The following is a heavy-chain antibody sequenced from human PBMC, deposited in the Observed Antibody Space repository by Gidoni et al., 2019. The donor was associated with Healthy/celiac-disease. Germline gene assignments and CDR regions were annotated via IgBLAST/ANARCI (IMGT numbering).Heavy chain of an antibody. CDR3: ASGRRVSNYDFWSGYYTGYSYGMDV. CDR2: MNPNSGNT. V-gene: IGHV1-8*01. Sequence: QVQLVQSGAEVKKPGASVKVSCKASGYTFTSYDINWVRQATGQGLEWMGWMNPNSGNTGYAQKFQGRVTMTRNTSISTAYMELSSLRSEDTAVYYCASGRRVSNYDFWSGYYTGYSYGMDVWGQGTTVTVSS. CDR1: GYTFTSYD. J-gene: IGHJ6*02. D-gene: IGHD3-3*01.